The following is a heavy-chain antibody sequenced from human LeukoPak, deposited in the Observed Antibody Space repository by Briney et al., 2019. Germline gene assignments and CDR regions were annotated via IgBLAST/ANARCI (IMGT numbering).Heavy chain of an antibody. D-gene: IGHD2-21*02. J-gene: IGHJ4*02. Sequence: GGSLRLSCAASGFTFSGYAMHWVRQAPGKGLVWVSRIKSDGSITSYADSVLGRFTISRDNARNTLFLEMNSLRAEDSAMYYCARDGFLGPVTAYLDYWGQGTPVTVSS. CDR3: ARDGFLGPVTAYLDY. CDR1: GFTFSGYA. CDR2: IKSDGSIT. V-gene: IGHV3-74*01.